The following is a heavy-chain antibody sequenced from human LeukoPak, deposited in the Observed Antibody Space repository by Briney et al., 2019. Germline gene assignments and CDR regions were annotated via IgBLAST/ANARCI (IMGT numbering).Heavy chain of an antibody. Sequence: NSGGSLRLSCAAPGFTFSSYSMNWVRQAPGKGLEWVSSISSSSSYIYYADSVKGRFTISRDNAKNSLYLQMNSLRAEDTAVYYCASPVAGTFWGQGTLVTVSS. CDR2: ISSSSSYI. D-gene: IGHD6-19*01. CDR3: ASPVAGTF. CDR1: GFTFSSYS. V-gene: IGHV3-21*01. J-gene: IGHJ4*02.